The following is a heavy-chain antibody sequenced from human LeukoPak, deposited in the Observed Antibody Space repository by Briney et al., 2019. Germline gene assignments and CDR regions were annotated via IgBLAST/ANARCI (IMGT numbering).Heavy chain of an antibody. CDR2: TYYRSKWCN. Sequence: SQTLSLTCAISGDSVSSNRVTWNWIRQSPSRGLEWLGRTYYRSKWCNDYSVSVKSRITINPDTSKNQFSLQLSSVTPEDTAVYYCARGLFTYGFDYWGQGTLVTVSS. V-gene: IGHV6-1*01. J-gene: IGHJ4*02. CDR3: ARGLFTYGFDY. CDR1: GDSVSSNRVT. D-gene: IGHD3-10*01.